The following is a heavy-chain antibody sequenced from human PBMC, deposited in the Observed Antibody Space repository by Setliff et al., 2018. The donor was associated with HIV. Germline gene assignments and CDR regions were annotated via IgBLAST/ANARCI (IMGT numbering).Heavy chain of an antibody. Sequence: GGSLRLSCAASGFTFSSYWMHWVRQAPGKGLVWVSRIRSDGSSTTYADSVKGRFTISRDNSKNTLDLQMNSLRAEDTAVYYCAKDHESSGWFRGYIDYWGPGTLVTVAS. CDR3: AKDHESSGWFRGYIDY. J-gene: IGHJ4*02. V-gene: IGHV3-74*01. CDR1: GFTFSSYW. CDR2: IRSDGSST. D-gene: IGHD6-19*01.